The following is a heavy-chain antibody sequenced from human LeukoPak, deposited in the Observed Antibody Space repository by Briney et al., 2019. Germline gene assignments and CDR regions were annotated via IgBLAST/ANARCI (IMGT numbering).Heavy chain of an antibody. CDR2: MNPNSGNT. J-gene: IGHJ4*02. D-gene: IGHD3-22*01. CDR3: ASPGRDYYDPSGYYPFDY. V-gene: IGHV1-8*02. Sequence: ASVKVSCKASGYTFTSYDINWVRQATGRGLEWMGWMNPNSGNTGYAQKFQGRVTMTRDTSINTAYMELTSLRSDDTAVYYCASPGRDYYDPSGYYPFDYWGQGTLVTVSS. CDR1: GYTFTSYD.